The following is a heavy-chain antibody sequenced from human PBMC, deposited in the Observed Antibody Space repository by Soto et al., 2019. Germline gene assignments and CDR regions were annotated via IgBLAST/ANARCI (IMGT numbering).Heavy chain of an antibody. CDR2: ISYDGSNK. J-gene: IGHJ6*02. CDR3: AKEGVTTLYYYYGMDV. D-gene: IGHD4-17*01. CDR1: GFTFSSYG. V-gene: IGHV3-30*18. Sequence: GGSLRLSCAASGFTFSSYGMHWVRQAPGKGLEWVAVISYDGSNKYYADSVKGRFTISRDNSKNTLYLQMNSLRAEDTAVYYCAKEGVTTLYYYYGMDVWGQGTTVTVSS.